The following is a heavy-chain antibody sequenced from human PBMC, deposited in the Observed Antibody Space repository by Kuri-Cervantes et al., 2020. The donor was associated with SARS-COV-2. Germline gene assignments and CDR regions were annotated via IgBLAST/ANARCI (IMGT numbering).Heavy chain of an antibody. CDR1: GFTFSSYG. Sequence: GGSLRLSCAASGFTFSSYGMHWVRQAPGKGLEWVAVISYDGSNKYYADSVKGRFTISRDNSKNTLYLQMNSRRAEDTAVYYCAKCLAGQWLVPGYYYGMDVWGQGTTVTVSS. CDR3: AKCLAGQWLVPGYYYGMDV. D-gene: IGHD6-19*01. J-gene: IGHJ6*02. CDR2: ISYDGSNK. V-gene: IGHV3-30*18.